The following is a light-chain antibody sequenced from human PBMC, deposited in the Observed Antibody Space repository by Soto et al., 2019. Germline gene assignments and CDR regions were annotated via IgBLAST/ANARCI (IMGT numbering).Light chain of an antibody. Sequence: QSALAQPPSVSGSPGQSVTISCTGTSSDVGGYDYVSWYQQRPGKAPKLLIYDVTKRPSGVPDRFSGSKSGNTASLTISGLQAEDEADYYCAAWDDSLNGWVFGGGTQLTVL. CDR3: AAWDDSLNGWV. V-gene: IGLV2-11*01. CDR1: SSDVGGYDY. J-gene: IGLJ3*02. CDR2: DVT.